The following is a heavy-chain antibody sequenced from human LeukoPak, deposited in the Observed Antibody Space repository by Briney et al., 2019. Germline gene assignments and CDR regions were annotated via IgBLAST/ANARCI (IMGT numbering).Heavy chain of an antibody. D-gene: IGHD1-1*01. CDR2: ISVSGDDT. CDR1: EFTFSSYP. J-gene: IGHJ5*02. CDR3: AKYKVAVPGAFDH. V-gene: IGHV3-23*01. Sequence: GGSLRLSCVGSEFTFSSYPMTWVRQAPGQGLEWVSAISVSGDDTYYADSVKGRFTISRDNSKNTLYLQMNSLRAGDTAVYYCAKYKVAVPGAFDHWGQGTLVTVSS.